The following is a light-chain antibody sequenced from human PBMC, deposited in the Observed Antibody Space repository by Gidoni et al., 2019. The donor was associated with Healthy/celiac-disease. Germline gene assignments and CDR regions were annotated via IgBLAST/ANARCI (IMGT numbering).Light chain of an antibody. V-gene: IGLV2-11*01. Sequence: QSALTQPRSVSGSPGQSVTISCTGTSSDVGGYNYVSWYQQLPGKAPKLMIYDVSKRPSGVPDRFSGSKSGNTASLTISGLQAEDEADYYCCSYAGSRYVFGTGTKVTVL. J-gene: IGLJ1*01. CDR2: DVS. CDR3: CSYAGSRYV. CDR1: SSDVGGYNY.